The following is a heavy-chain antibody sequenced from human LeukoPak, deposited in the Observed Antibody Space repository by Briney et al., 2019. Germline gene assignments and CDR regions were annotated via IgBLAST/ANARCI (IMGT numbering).Heavy chain of an antibody. CDR1: GLSITYDTYY. J-gene: IGHJ5*02. CDR2: IYESGST. V-gene: IGHV4-39*07. CDR3: ARDPRGRYEDWFDP. Sequence: SETLSLTCTVSGLSITYDTYYWAWIRQPPGKGLEWIGSIYESGSTYYSPSLKSRVIISVDTSKNHFSLTLSAVTAADAAVYYCARDPRGRYEDWFDPWGQGTLVTVSS. D-gene: IGHD1-26*01.